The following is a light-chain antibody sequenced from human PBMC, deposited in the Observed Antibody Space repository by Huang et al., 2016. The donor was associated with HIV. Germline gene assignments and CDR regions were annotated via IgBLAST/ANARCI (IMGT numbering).Light chain of an antibody. Sequence: EIVLTQSPATLSLSPGERATLSCRASQGLANYLAWYPHKPGQAPRLLIYDASNRATGSPARFIGSVSGTDFTLTISSLEPEDFAVYYCQQRGNWQLTFGGGTKVEIK. CDR1: QGLANY. V-gene: IGKV3-11*01. CDR3: QQRGNWQLT. J-gene: IGKJ4*01. CDR2: DAS.